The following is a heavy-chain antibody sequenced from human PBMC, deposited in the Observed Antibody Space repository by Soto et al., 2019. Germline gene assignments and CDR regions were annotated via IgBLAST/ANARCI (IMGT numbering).Heavy chain of an antibody. D-gene: IGHD3-16*01. CDR2: IFSNDDK. CDR1: GFSLISTTLG. CDR3: AQIGSSGEFTFRY. J-gene: IGHJ4*02. V-gene: IGHV2-26*01. Sequence: QVTLKESGPVLVKPTETLTLTCSVSGFSLISTTLGVSWIRQPPGKALEWLAHIFSNDDKSYSTSLKSRLTISKDTSKSQMVLTMTNTDTVDTATYYCAQIGSSGEFTFRYWGQGTLVTVSS.